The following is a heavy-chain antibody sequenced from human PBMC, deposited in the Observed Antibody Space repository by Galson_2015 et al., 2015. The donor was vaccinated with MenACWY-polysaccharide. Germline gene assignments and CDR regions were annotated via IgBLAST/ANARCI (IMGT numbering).Heavy chain of an antibody. D-gene: IGHD6-19*01. Sequence: SETLSLTCAVSGYSISSSNWWGWIRQPPGKGLEWIGYIYYSGSTYYNPSLKSRVTMSVDTSKNQFSLKLSSVTAVDTAVYYCARKGWVVAVAGTGRRGAFDIWGQGTMVTVSS. CDR2: IYYSGST. CDR3: ARKGWVVAVAGTGRRGAFDI. J-gene: IGHJ3*02. V-gene: IGHV4-28*01. CDR1: GYSISSSNW.